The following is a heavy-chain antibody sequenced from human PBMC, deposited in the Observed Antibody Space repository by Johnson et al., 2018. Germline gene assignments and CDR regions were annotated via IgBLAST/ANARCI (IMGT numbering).Heavy chain of an antibody. Sequence: QVQLVQSGVGVVQPGRSLRLSCAASGFTFSSYGMHWVRQAPGKGLAWVAVISSAGNNKYYADSVKGRFTISRDNSKNTLYLQMDSLRAEDTAVYYCARDGITLGAFDIWGQGTMVTVSS. J-gene: IGHJ3*02. CDR1: GFTFSSYG. CDR2: ISSAGNNK. V-gene: IGHV3-30*03. CDR3: ARDGITLGAFDI. D-gene: IGHD3-10*01.